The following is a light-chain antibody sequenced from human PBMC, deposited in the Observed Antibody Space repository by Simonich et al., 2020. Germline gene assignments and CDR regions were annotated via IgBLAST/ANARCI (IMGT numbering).Light chain of an antibody. CDR2: WAS. Sequence: DIVMTQSPDPLAVSLGERATINCKSSQSVLYSSNNKNYLAWYQQKPEPPPKLLIDWASTREAGVPYRFSGSGSGTDFTLTISSLQAEDVAVYYCQQYYSTPYTFGQGTKLEIK. J-gene: IGKJ2*01. CDR3: QQYYSTPYT. V-gene: IGKV4-1*01. CDR1: QSVLYSSNNKNY.